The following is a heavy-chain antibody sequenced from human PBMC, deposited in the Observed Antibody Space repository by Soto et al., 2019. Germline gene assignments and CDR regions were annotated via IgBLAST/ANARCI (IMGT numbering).Heavy chain of an antibody. J-gene: IGHJ4*02. CDR1: GFTFSSYG. Sequence: QVQLVESGGGVVQPGRSLRLSCAASGFTFSSYGMHWVRQAPGKGLEWVAVISYDGSNKYYADSVKGQFTISRDNSKHTLYLQMNSLRAEDTAVYYCAKAPRGSVYPNNWGQGTLVTVSS. CDR2: ISYDGSNK. CDR3: AKAPRGSVYPNN. D-gene: IGHD3-16*01. V-gene: IGHV3-30*18.